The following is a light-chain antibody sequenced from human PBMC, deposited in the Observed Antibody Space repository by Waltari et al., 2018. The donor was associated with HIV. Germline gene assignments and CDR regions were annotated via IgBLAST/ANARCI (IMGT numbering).Light chain of an antibody. CDR3: QQRNTLPLT. Sequence: EIVLTQSTATLSSSPGERATHSCRASQSINNYLAWYQQKPGQAPRLLIYDASNRHTGIPVRFSGSGSGTDFTLTISSLQPEDFAVYYCQQRNTLPLTFGGGTRVEIK. CDR2: DAS. CDR1: QSINNY. J-gene: IGKJ4*01. V-gene: IGKV3-11*01.